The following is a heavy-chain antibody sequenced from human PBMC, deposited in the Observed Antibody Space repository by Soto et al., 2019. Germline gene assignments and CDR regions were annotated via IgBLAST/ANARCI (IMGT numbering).Heavy chain of an antibody. Sequence: GGSLRLSCAASGFTFSSYAMHWVRQAPGKGLEWVAVISYDGSNKYYADSVKGRFTISRDNSKNTLYLQMNSLRAEDTAVYYCARNVDDIVVVPAARYYYYYGMDVWGQGTTVTVSS. V-gene: IGHV3-30-3*01. CDR2: ISYDGSNK. CDR3: ARNVDDIVVVPAARYYYYYGMDV. J-gene: IGHJ6*02. CDR1: GFTFSSYA. D-gene: IGHD2-2*01.